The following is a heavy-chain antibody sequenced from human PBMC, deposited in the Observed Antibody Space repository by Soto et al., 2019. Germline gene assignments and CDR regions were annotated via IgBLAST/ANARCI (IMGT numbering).Heavy chain of an antibody. J-gene: IGHJ6*02. Sequence: QVQLVESGGGVVQPGRSLRLSCAASGFTFSSYAMYWVRQAQGKGLEWVAVISYDGNNKYYADSVKGRFTISRDNSKNTLYLQMTSLRAADTAVYYCARAGCDGGSCYTLVGLRYGMDVWGQGTTVTVSS. CDR1: GFTFSSYA. CDR2: ISYDGNNK. CDR3: ARAGCDGGSCYTLVGLRYGMDV. V-gene: IGHV3-30-3*01. D-gene: IGHD2-15*01.